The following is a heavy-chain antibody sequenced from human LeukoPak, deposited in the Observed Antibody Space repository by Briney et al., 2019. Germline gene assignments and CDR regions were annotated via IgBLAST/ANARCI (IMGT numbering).Heavy chain of an antibody. J-gene: IGHJ5*02. V-gene: IGHV4-39*01. Sequence: SETLSLTCTVSGGSISSSSYYWGWIRQPPGKGLEWIGSIYYSGSTYYNPSLKSRFTISVDTSKNQFSLKLSSVTAADTAVYYCGSSSVVAATGFDPWGQGTLVTVSS. D-gene: IGHD2-15*01. CDR2: IYYSGST. CDR1: GGSISSSSYY. CDR3: GSSSVVAATGFDP.